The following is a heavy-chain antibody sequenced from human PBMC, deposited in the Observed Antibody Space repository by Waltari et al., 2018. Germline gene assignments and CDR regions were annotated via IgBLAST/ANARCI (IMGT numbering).Heavy chain of an antibody. V-gene: IGHV4-34*01. Sequence: VQLQQWGAGLLKPSETLSLTCAVYGGSFSGYYWSWIRQPPGKGLEWIGEINNSGSTNYNPSLTSRVTISVDTSKNQFSLKLSSVTAADTAVYYCARGAPISRGPDYWGQGTLVTVSS. CDR3: ARGAPISRGPDY. J-gene: IGHJ4*02. CDR2: INNSGST. CDR1: GGSFSGYY. D-gene: IGHD6-13*01.